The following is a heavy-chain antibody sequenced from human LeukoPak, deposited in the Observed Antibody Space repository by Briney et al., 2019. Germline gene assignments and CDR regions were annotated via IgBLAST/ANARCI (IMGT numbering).Heavy chain of an antibody. V-gene: IGHV3-30*03. D-gene: IGHD3-22*01. CDR3: APYYSDSRAFGY. CDR2: ISYDGSNK. CDR1: GFTFSSYG. Sequence: GRSLRLSCAASGFTFSSYGMHWVRQAPGKGLEWVAVISYDGSNKYYADSVKGRFTISRDNSKNTLYLQMNSLRVEDTAVYYCAPYYSDSRAFGYWGQGTLVTVSS. J-gene: IGHJ4*02.